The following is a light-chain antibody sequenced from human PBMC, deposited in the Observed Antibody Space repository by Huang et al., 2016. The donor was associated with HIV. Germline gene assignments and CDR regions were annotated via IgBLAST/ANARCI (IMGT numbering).Light chain of an antibody. CDR3: QQRSDWWT. V-gene: IGKV3-11*01. J-gene: IGKJ1*01. CDR1: QSVSTN. CDR2: DAY. Sequence: EIVLTQSPDTLSLSPGERATLACRASQSVSTNLAWYQQKPGQAPRLLIYDAYNRATGIPARFSGGGSGTDFALTISSLEPEDFAVYYCQQRSDWWTFGPGTKVEIK.